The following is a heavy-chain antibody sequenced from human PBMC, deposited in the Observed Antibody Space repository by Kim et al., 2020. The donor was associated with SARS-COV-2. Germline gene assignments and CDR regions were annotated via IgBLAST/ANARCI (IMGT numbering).Heavy chain of an antibody. CDR3: ARDGTNWDLDY. J-gene: IGHJ4*02. CDR2: ITPIDEDT. D-gene: IGHD7-27*01. CDR1: GYTFIRNK. Sequence: ASVKVSCKASGYTFIRNKMHWVRQAPGQGLEWMGIITPIDEDTRYAQKFQGRVTLTRDTSTSTVYMDLSSLRSEDTAIYYCARDGTNWDLDYWGQGTLVTVSS. V-gene: IGHV1-46*01.